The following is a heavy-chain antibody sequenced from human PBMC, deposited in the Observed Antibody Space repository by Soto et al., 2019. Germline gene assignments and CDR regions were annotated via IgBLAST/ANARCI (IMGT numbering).Heavy chain of an antibody. J-gene: IGHJ4*02. CDR2: IYYSGST. V-gene: IGHV4-39*01. CDR1: GGSISSSSYY. D-gene: IGHD6-6*01. Sequence: SETLSLTCTVSGGSISSSSYYWGWLRQPPGKGLEWIGSIYYSGSTYYNPSLKSRVTISVDTSKNQFSLKLSSVTAADTAVYYCARPRKFYSSSSHFDYWGQGTLVTVSS. CDR3: ARPRKFYSSSSHFDY.